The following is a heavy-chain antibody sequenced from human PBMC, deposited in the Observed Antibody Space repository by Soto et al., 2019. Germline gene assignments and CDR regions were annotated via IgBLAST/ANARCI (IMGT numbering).Heavy chain of an antibody. J-gene: IGHJ2*01. D-gene: IGHD6-13*01. V-gene: IGHV3-33*01. CDR3: VRGIPSQYSSSWLYWHIDL. CDR2: IWNDGSQK. Sequence: GGSLRLSCEASGFVYSHYAMHWVRQAPGKGQEWVAIIWNDGSQKNYVDSVKGRFTISRDNSKNTLNLQMNSLRADDTAMYFCVRGIPSQYSSSWLYWHIDLWGPGTLVTVSS. CDR1: GFVYSHYA.